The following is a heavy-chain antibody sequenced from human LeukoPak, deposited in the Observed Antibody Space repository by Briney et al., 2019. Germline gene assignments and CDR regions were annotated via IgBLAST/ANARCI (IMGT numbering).Heavy chain of an antibody. CDR2: INPNSGGT. D-gene: IGHD2-2*01. J-gene: IGHJ6*02. CDR1: GGTFSSYA. V-gene: IGHV1-2*04. CDR3: ARRSTSCYAGGSCPDYYGMDV. Sequence: ASVKVSCKASGGTFSSYAISWVRQAPGQGLEWMGWINPNSGGTNYAQKFQGWVTMTRDTSISTAYMELSRLRSDDTAVYYCARRSTSCYAGGSCPDYYGMDVWGQGTTVTVSS.